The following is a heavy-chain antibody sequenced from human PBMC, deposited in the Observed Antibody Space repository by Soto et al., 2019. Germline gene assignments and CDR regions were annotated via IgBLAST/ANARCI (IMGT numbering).Heavy chain of an antibody. CDR3: ARDRRYQLPLYGMDV. Sequence: GASVKVSCKASGYTFTSYGISWVRQAPGQGLEWMGWISAYSGNTNYAQKLQGRVTMTTDTSTSTAYMELRSLRSDDTAVYYCARDRRYQLPLYGMDVWGQGTTVTVSS. CDR2: ISAYSGNT. V-gene: IGHV1-18*01. J-gene: IGHJ6*02. CDR1: GYTFTSYG. D-gene: IGHD2-2*01.